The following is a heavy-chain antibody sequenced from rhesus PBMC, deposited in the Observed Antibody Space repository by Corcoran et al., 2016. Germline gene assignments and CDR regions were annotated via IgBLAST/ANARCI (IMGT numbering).Heavy chain of an antibody. V-gene: IGHV2S1*01. Sequence: QVTLKESGPALVKPTQTLTLTCTFSGFSLSTSGMGVGWIRQPPGRPLEWLESIYWDDDKYSSTSLKSRLTISKYHSKNQVVLTMTNMDPVDTATYYCARVPHDYGNPFDYWGQGVLVTVSS. D-gene: IGHD4-35*01. CDR1: GFSLSTSGMG. CDR3: ARVPHDYGNPFDY. J-gene: IGHJ4*01. CDR2: IYWDDDK.